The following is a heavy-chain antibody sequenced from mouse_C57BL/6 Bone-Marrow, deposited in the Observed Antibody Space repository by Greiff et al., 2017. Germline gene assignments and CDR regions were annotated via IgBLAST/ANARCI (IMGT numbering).Heavy chain of an antibody. V-gene: IGHV1-63*01. CDR3: ARHDYDAWFAY. CDR2: IYPGGGYT. CDR1: GYTFTNYW. Sequence: QVQLKQSGAELVRPGTSVKMSCKASGYTFTNYWIGWAKQRPGHGLEWIGDIYPGGGYTNYNEKFKGKATLTADKSSSTAYMQLSSLTSEDSAIYYGARHDYDAWFAYWGRGTLVTVSA. J-gene: IGHJ3*01. D-gene: IGHD2-4*01.